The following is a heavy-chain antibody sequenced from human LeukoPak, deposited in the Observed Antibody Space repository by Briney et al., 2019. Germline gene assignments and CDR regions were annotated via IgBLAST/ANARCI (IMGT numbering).Heavy chain of an antibody. V-gene: IGHV1-46*01. J-gene: IGHJ6*02. D-gene: IGHD2-2*01. CDR1: GYTFTSYY. Sequence: ASVKVSCKASGYTFTSYYMHWVRQAPGQGLEWMGIINPSGGSTSYAQKFQGRVTMTRDTSTSTVYMELSSLRSEDTAVYYCARGCRVVSGVHKVGRTSYYYGLDFWGQGTTVTVSS. CDR3: ARGCRVVSGVHKVGRTSYYYGLDF. CDR2: INPSGGST.